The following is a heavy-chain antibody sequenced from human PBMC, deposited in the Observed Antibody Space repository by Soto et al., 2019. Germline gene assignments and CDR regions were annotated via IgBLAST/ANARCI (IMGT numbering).Heavy chain of an antibody. D-gene: IGHD3-10*01. J-gene: IGHJ4*02. CDR1: GFIFSSYA. CDR2: ISDSGGST. Sequence: EVQLLESGGGLVQPGGSLSLSCAASGFIFSSYAMNWVRQAPGKGLEWVSGISDSGGSTYYADSVKGRLTISRDNSKNTLYLQMNSLRAEDTAVYYCVRGDYYGSGTYFDFWGQGTLVTVSS. CDR3: VRGDYYGSGTYFDF. V-gene: IGHV3-23*01.